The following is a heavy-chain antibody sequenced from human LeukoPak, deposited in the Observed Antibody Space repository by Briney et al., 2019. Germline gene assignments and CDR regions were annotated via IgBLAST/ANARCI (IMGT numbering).Heavy chain of an antibody. CDR2: IYYSGST. J-gene: IGHJ4*02. CDR1: GGSISSGSYY. Sequence: PSETLSLTCTVSGGSISSGSYYWSWIRQPPGKGLEWIGYIYYSGSTNYNPSLKSRVTISVDTSKNQFSLKLSSVTAADTAVYYCARDRATSHFDYWGQGTLVTVSS. V-gene: IGHV4-61*01. CDR3: ARDRATSHFDY.